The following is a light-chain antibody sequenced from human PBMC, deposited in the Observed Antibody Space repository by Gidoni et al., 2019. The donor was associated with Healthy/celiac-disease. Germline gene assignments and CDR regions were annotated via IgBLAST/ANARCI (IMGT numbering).Light chain of an antibody. CDR1: QGISSD. CDR2: AAS. V-gene: IGKV1-9*01. J-gene: IGKJ3*01. Sequence: DIQLTQSPSFLSASVGDRVTITCRASQGISSDSAWYQQKPGQAPKLLIYAASTLQSGVPSRFSGSGSGTEFTLTISSLQPEDFATYYCQQLNSYPPGITFGPGTKVDIK. CDR3: QQLNSYPPGIT.